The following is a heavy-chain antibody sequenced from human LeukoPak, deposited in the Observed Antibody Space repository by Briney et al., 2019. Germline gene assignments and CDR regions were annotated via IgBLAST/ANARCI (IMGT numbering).Heavy chain of an antibody. V-gene: IGHV6-1*01. J-gene: IGHJ6*02. CDR3: ARSRLIAVAGTYYYYGMDV. CDR2: TYYRSKWYN. Sequence: SQTLSLTCAISGDSVSSNSSAWIWIRQSPSRGLEWLGRTYYRSKWYNDYAVSVKSRITINPDTSKNQFSLQLNSVTPEDTAVYYCARSRLIAVAGTYYYYGMDVWGQGTTVTVSS. CDR1: GDSVSSNSSA. D-gene: IGHD6-19*01.